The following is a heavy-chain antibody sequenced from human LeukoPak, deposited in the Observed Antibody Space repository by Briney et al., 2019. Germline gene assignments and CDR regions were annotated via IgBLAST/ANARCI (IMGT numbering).Heavy chain of an antibody. CDR2: ISASGGTV. V-gene: IGHV3-48*03. CDR3: AREGSYYFDY. CDR1: GFALCSYE. J-gene: IGHJ4*02. Sequence: GGSLRLSCAGSGFALCSYEMIWVGPAPREGLEWLAYISASGGTVYYADAVKGRFTISRDNAKSSLYLQMNSLRAEDTAVYNCAREGSYYFDYWGQGTLVTVSS.